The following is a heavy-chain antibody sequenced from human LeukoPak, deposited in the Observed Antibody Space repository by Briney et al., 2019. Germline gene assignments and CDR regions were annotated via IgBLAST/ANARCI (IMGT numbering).Heavy chain of an antibody. CDR1: GGSISSYY. Sequence: SETLSHTCTVSGGSISSYYWSWIRQPPGKGLEWIGYIYYSGSTNYNPSLKSRVTISVDTSKNQFSLKLSSVTAADTAVYYCARSAPRLYAFDIWGQGTMATVSS. V-gene: IGHV4-59*01. CDR2: IYYSGST. J-gene: IGHJ3*02. CDR3: ARSAPRLYAFDI.